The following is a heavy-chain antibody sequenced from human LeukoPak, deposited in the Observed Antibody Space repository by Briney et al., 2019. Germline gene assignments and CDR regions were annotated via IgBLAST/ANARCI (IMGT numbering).Heavy chain of an antibody. J-gene: IGHJ4*02. CDR1: GFTFSSYA. Sequence: GSLRLSCAASGFTFSSYAMHWVRQAPGKGLEWVAVISYDGSNKYNADSVKGRFTISRDNSKNTLYLQMNSLRAEDTAVYYCARDGASRQWLGFFDYWGQGTLVTVSS. D-gene: IGHD6-19*01. V-gene: IGHV3-30*04. CDR3: ARDGASRQWLGFFDY. CDR2: ISYDGSNK.